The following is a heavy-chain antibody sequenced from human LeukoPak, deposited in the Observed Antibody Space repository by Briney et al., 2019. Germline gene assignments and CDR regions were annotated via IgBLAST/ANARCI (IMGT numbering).Heavy chain of an antibody. V-gene: IGHV6-1*01. Sequence: SQTLSLTCAISGDSVSSNSAAWNWIRQSPSRGLEWLGRTYYRSKWYNDYAVSVKSRITINPDTSKNQFSLQLNSVTPEDTAVYYCARDHEYSYGYLGQFDYWGQGTLVTVSS. D-gene: IGHD5-18*01. CDR1: GDSVSSNSAA. CDR3: ARDHEYSYGYLGQFDY. J-gene: IGHJ4*02. CDR2: TYYRSKWYN.